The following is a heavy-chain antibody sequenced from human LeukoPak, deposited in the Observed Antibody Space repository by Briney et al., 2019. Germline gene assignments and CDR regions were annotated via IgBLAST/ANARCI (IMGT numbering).Heavy chain of an antibody. J-gene: IGHJ4*02. D-gene: IGHD5-18*01. CDR2: IYSGGST. Sequence: GESLRLSCAASGFTVSSNYMSWVRQAPGKGLEWVSVIYSGGSTYYADSVKGRFTISRDNSKNTLYLQMNSLRAEDTAVYYCARHSYGYRLADYWGQGTLVTVSS. CDR3: ARHSYGYRLADY. CDR1: GFTVSSNY. V-gene: IGHV3-53*01.